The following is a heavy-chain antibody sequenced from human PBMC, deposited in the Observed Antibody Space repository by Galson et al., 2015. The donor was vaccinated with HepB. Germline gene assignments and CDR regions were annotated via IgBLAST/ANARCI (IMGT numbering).Heavy chain of an antibody. CDR2: IRSKANSYAT. D-gene: IGHD3-3*01. J-gene: IGHJ4*02. V-gene: IGHV3-73*01. Sequence: SLRLSCAASGFTFSGSAMHWVRQASGKGLEWVGRIRSKANSYATAYAASVKGRFTISRDDSKNTAYLQMNSLKTEDTAVYYCTRRVAIGVDNTGGDYWGQGTLVTVSS. CDR3: TRRVAIGVDNTGGDY. CDR1: GFTFSGSA.